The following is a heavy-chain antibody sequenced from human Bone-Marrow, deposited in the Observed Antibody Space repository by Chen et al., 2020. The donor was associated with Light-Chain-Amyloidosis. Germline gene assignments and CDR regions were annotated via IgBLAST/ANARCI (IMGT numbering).Heavy chain of an antibody. CDR2: ISTTGTTI. CDR1: GFSLSKYE. J-gene: IGHJ3*02. V-gene: IGHV3-48*03. CDR3: ARDRWVARHFPGAVDI. D-gene: IGHD2-15*01. Sequence: EVQLVESGGGLVQPGGSLRLSCVASGFSLSKYEMNWVRQAPGQGLEWVSYISTTGTTIYYADFARGRFTISRDNAKNSLYLQMNSLRAEDTAVYYCARDRWVARHFPGAVDIWGQGTVVTVSS.